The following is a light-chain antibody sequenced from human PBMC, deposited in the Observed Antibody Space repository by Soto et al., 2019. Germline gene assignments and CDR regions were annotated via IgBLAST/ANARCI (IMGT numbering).Light chain of an antibody. CDR2: EVT. Sequence: QSVLTQPPSASGSPGQSVTISCAGTGSDIAVYDYVSWYQQYPGKAPKLIIFEVTKRPSGVPDRFSGSKSGNTASLTVSGLVADDDAVYYCSSFSGSNTLVFGGGTKLTVL. CDR1: GSDIAVYDY. V-gene: IGLV2-8*01. CDR3: SSFSGSNTLV. J-gene: IGLJ3*02.